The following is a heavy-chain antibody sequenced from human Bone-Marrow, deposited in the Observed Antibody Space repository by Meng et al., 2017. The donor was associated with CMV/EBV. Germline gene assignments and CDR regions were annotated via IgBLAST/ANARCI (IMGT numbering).Heavy chain of an antibody. CDR3: ARLSSRQLHGYYYGMDV. D-gene: IGHD2-2*01. Sequence: GESLKISCAAPGFTFSSYSMNWVRQAPGKGLEWVSSISSSSSYIYYADSVKGRFTISRDNAKNSLYLQMNRLRAEDTAVYYCARLSSRQLHGYYYGMDVWGQGTTVTVSS. V-gene: IGHV3-21*01. J-gene: IGHJ6*02. CDR2: ISSSSSYI. CDR1: GFTFSSYS.